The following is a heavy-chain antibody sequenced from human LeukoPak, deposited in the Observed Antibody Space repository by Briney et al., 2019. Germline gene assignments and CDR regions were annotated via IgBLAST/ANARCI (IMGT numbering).Heavy chain of an antibody. CDR1: GGSISSSNW. V-gene: IGHV4-4*02. Sequence: PSETLSLTCAVSGGSISSSNWWSWVRQPPGKGLEWIGEIYHSGSTNYNPSLKSRVTISVDKSKNQFSLKLSSVTAADTAVYYCARVRGSGWYYFDYWGQGTLVTVSS. J-gene: IGHJ4*02. CDR2: IYHSGST. D-gene: IGHD6-19*01. CDR3: ARVRGSGWYYFDY.